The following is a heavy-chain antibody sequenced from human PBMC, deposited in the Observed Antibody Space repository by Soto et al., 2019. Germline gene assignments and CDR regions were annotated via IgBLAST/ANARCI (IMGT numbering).Heavy chain of an antibody. D-gene: IGHD6-13*01. CDR3: ASEVSIPAENYYYYSVMHV. V-gene: IGHV1-18*04. J-gene: IGHJ6*02. Sequence: GASVKVSCKASGYTFTSYGFSWVRQAPGQGLEWMGWISGYNSNTTYAQRLQGRVTMTTDTSTRTAYMELRSLRTGDTAVYYCASEVSIPAENYYYYSVMHVCGQGTRVTVYS. CDR1: GYTFTSYG. CDR2: ISGYNSNT.